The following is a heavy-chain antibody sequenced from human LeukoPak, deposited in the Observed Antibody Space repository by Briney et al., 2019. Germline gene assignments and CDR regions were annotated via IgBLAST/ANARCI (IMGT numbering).Heavy chain of an antibody. CDR3: ARDRGYSYGPGRAFDI. J-gene: IGHJ3*02. CDR2: IWYDGTNA. D-gene: IGHD5-18*01. V-gene: IGHV3-33*01. Sequence: PGGSLRLSCAASGFTFSSYGMYWVRQAPGKGLEWVAVIWYDGTNANYPDSVEGRFTISRDNSKNTLYLQMNSLRAEDTAVYYCARDRGYSYGPGRAFDIWGQGTMVTVSS. CDR1: GFTFSSYG.